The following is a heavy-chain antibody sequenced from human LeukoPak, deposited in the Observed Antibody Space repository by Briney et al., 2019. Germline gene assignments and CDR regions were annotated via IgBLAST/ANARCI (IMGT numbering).Heavy chain of an antibody. Sequence: NTSEALSLTCAFYGRSFIGYYWGWIRQPPGKGLEWIGEINHSGSTNYNPSPKSRVTISVDTSKNQFSLKLSSVTAADTAVYYCARGRGYRWLVLVGGYFDYWGQGTLVTVSS. D-gene: IGHD6-19*01. CDR1: GRSFIGYY. V-gene: IGHV4-34*01. CDR3: ARGRGYRWLVLVGGYFDY. J-gene: IGHJ4*02. CDR2: INHSGST.